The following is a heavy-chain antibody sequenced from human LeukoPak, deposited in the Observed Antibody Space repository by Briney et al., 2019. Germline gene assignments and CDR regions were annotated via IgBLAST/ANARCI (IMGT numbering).Heavy chain of an antibody. V-gene: IGHV3-33*08. CDR1: GFTFRSYG. J-gene: IGHJ4*02. CDR2: IWYDGSNK. Sequence: GGSLRLSCAASGFTFRSYGMHWVRQAPGKGLEWVAVIWYDGSNKYYADSVKGRFTISRDNSKNTLYLQMNSLRAEDTAVYYCARVSFYDSSGYYPPDYWGQGTLVTVSS. D-gene: IGHD3-22*01. CDR3: ARVSFYDSSGYYPPDY.